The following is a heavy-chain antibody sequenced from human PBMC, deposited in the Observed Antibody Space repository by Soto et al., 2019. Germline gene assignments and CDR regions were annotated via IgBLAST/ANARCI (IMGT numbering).Heavy chain of an antibody. CDR3: ASANPYDYVWGSYRYTDAFDI. D-gene: IGHD3-16*02. Sequence: GGSLRLSCAASGFTFSSYEMNWVRQAPGKGLEWVSYISSSGSTIYYADSVKGRFTISRDNAKNSLYLQMNSLRAEDTAVYYCASANPYDYVWGSYRYTDAFDIWGQGTMVTVSS. V-gene: IGHV3-48*03. CDR1: GFTFSSYE. J-gene: IGHJ3*02. CDR2: ISSSGSTI.